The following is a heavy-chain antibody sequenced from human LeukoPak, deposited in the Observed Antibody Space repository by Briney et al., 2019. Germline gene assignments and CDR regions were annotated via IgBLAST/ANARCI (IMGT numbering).Heavy chain of an antibody. CDR2: IYYSGST. CDR1: GGSISSSSYY. Sequence: SETLSLTCTASGGSISSSSYYWGWIRQPPGKGLEYIGSIYYSGSTYYSPSLKSRVTISVDTSKNQFSLKLSSVTAADTAVYYCARRGGYCSGVSCLSWFDPWGQGTLVTVSS. V-gene: IGHV4-39*01. D-gene: IGHD2-15*01. CDR3: ARRGGYCSGVSCLSWFDP. J-gene: IGHJ5*02.